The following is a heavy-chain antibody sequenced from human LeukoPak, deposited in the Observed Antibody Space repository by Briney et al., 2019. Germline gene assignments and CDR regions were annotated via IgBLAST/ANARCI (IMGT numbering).Heavy chain of an antibody. CDR3: AREGSSGYNYNAFDI. J-gene: IGHJ3*02. CDR2: ISYIDTNI. D-gene: IGHD3-22*01. Sequence: GCSLRLSCAASGFTFSGYEMNWVRQAPGKGLVWISYISYIDTNIYYADSVKGRFTISRDNAKNSLYLQMNSLRAEDTAVYYCAREGSSGYNYNAFDIWGQGTMVTVSS. CDR1: GFTFSGYE. V-gene: IGHV3-48*03.